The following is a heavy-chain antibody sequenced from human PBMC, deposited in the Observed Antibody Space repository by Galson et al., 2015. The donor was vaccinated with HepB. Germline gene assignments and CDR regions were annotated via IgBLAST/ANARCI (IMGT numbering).Heavy chain of an antibody. Sequence: SLRLSCAASGFTFSDYYMSWIRQAPGKGLEWVSYISSSGSTIHYADSVKGRFTISRDNAKNSLYLQMNSLRAEDTAVYYCARETREGYSYGPYWDVWGKGTTVTVSS. D-gene: IGHD5-18*01. CDR3: ARETREGYSYGPYWDV. V-gene: IGHV3-11*01. J-gene: IGHJ6*04. CDR1: GFTFSDYY. CDR2: ISSSGSTI.